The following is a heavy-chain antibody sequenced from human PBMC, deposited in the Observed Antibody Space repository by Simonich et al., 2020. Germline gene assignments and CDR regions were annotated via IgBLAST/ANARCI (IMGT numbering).Heavy chain of an antibody. V-gene: IGHV3-48*03. CDR3: ASDGAYDTVVTGAY. D-gene: IGHD3-9*01. CDR2: IRRSGSTI. Sequence: EVQLVESGGGLVQPGGSLRLSCAASGFTFSSYEMNWVRQAPGKGLGWGSYIRRSGSTIYYADSVKGRFTISRDNAKNSLYLQMNSLRAEDTAVYYCASDGAYDTVVTGAYWGQGTLVTVSS. J-gene: IGHJ4*02. CDR1: GFTFSSYE.